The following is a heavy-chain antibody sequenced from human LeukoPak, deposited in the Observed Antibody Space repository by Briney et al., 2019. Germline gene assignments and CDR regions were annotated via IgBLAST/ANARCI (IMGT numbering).Heavy chain of an antibody. J-gene: IGHJ4*02. V-gene: IGHV3-74*01. CDR2: INNDGSST. CDR1: GFTFSAYW. Sequence: GGSLRLSCAASGFTFSAYWMHWVRQVPGKGLEWVSRINNDGSSTTYADSVKGRFTISRNNAKNTLFLQMNSLRAEDTAVYYCVRDLELVYYDTSAYEYWGQGNLVTVSS. CDR3: VRDLELVYYDTSAYEY. D-gene: IGHD3-22*01.